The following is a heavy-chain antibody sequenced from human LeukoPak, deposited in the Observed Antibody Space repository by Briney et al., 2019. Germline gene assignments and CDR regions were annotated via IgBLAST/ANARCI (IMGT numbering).Heavy chain of an antibody. CDR1: GFAFSSQA. V-gene: IGHV3-23*01. D-gene: IGHD6-19*01. CDR3: AKDARRTSGWYFFDY. J-gene: IGHJ4*02. CDR2: ISDSGGSA. Sequence: PTGGSLRLSCAASGFAFSSQAMGWVRQAPGKGLEWVSAISDSGGSAYYADSVKGRFTISRDNSKNTLFLQMNSLRAEDTAVYYCAKDARRTSGWYFFDYWGQGTLVTVSS.